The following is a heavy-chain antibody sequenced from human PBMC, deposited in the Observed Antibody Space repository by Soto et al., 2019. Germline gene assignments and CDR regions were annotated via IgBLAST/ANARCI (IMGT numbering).Heavy chain of an antibody. Sequence: GGSLRLSCAVVGMTVSGRKYVAWVRQAPGKGLEWVSGVYDADGKYYADSVKGRFTTSRDSSKTIVYLEMNDLGPEDTAIYYCATWLQREHAYDVWGQGTTVTVSS. J-gene: IGHJ3*01. V-gene: IGHV3-53*01. D-gene: IGHD1-1*01. CDR2: VYDADGK. CDR3: ATWLQREHAYDV. CDR1: GMTVSGRKY.